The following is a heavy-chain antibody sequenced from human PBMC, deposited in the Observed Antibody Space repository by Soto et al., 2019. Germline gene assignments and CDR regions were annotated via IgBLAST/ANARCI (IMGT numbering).Heavy chain of an antibody. Sequence: GGSLRLSCAASGFSFVNYAMNWVRQAPGKGLEWVSAISGSGGSTYYADSVKGRFTISRDNSKNTLYLQMNSLRAEDTAVYYCAKDTVKLFDYWGQGTLVTVSS. CDR2: ISGSGGST. J-gene: IGHJ4*02. V-gene: IGHV3-23*01. CDR1: GFSFVNYA. D-gene: IGHD4-17*01. CDR3: AKDTVKLFDY.